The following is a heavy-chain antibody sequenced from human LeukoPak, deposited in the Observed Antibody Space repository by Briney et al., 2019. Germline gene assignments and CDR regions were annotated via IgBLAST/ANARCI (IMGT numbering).Heavy chain of an antibody. D-gene: IGHD3-22*01. CDR3: AKDGSSTYYYDSSGYYYFDY. CDR1: AFTFNTYW. Sequence: GGSLRLSCAASAFTFNTYWMHWVRQVPGRGLEWVSRINGDESSTNYADSVKGRFTISRDNSKNTLYLQMNSLRAEDTAVYYCAKDGSSTYYYDSSGYYYFDYWGQGTLVTVPS. CDR2: INGDESST. J-gene: IGHJ4*02. V-gene: IGHV3-74*01.